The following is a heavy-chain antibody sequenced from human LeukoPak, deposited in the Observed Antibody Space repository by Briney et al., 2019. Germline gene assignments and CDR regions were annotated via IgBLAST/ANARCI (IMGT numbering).Heavy chain of an antibody. D-gene: IGHD3-22*01. CDR3: ARDLDSSGYYFGY. CDR1: GYTFTSYA. V-gene: IGHV1-3*01. CDR2: INAGNGNT. J-gene: IGHJ4*02. Sequence: GASVKVSCKASGYTFTSYAMHWVRQAPGQRLEWMGWINAGNGNTKYSQKLQGRVTMTTGTSTTTAYMELRSLRSDDTAVYYCARDLDSSGYYFGYWGQGTLVTVSS.